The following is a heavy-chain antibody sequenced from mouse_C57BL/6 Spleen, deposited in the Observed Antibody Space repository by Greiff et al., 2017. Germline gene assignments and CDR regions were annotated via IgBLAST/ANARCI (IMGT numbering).Heavy chain of an antibody. CDR2: ISSGSSTI. Sequence: EVQLVESGGGLVKPGGSLKLSCAASGFTFSDYGMHWVRQAPEKGLEWVAYISSGSSTIYYADTVKGRFTISRDNAKNTLFLQMTSLRSEDTAMYYCARRYYDYDYAMDYWGQGTSVTVSS. CDR1: GFTFSDYG. J-gene: IGHJ4*01. V-gene: IGHV5-17*01. CDR3: ARRYYDYDYAMDY. D-gene: IGHD2-4*01.